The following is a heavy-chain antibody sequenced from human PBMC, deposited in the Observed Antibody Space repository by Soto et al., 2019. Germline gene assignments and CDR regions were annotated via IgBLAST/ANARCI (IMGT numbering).Heavy chain of an antibody. CDR3: ARSPYLAAAPDV. CDR1: GPSIRSGDW. J-gene: IGHJ6*02. V-gene: IGHV4-4*02. Sequence: SDTLSLTCAVSGPSIRSGDWWSWVRQPPGKGLEWIGEIYHSGSTNYNPSLKSRVTISVDRSKNQFSLKLSSVTAADTAVYYCARSPYLAAAPDVWGQGTTVT. CDR2: IYHSGST. D-gene: IGHD6-13*01.